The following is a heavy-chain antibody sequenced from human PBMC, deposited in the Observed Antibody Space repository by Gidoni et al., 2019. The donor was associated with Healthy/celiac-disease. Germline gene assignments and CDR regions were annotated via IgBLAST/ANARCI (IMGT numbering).Heavy chain of an antibody. V-gene: IGHV1-46*03. J-gene: IGHJ6*02. D-gene: IGHD6-19*01. CDR2: INPSGGST. CDR3: ASVAGRSYYYYGMDV. Sequence: QVQLVQSGAEVKKPGASVKVSCKASGYTFTSYYMHWVRQAPGQGLEWMGIINPSGGSTSYPQQFQGRVTMTRDTSTSTVYMELSSLRSEDTAVYYCASVAGRSYYYYGMDVWGQGTTVTVSS. CDR1: GYTFTSYY.